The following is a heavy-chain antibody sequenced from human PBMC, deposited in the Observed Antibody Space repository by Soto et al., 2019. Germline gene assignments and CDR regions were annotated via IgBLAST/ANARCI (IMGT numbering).Heavy chain of an antibody. D-gene: IGHD4-4*01. Sequence: QLQLQESGSGLVKPSQTLSLTCAVSGGSISSGGYSCSWIRQPPGKGLEWIGYIYHSGSTYYHPSPKRRVTISVDRSKNQFSLKLSAVTAADTAVYYGARGMTTVTTFYYWGQGTLVTVSS. CDR1: GGSISSGGYS. J-gene: IGHJ4*02. V-gene: IGHV4-30-2*01. CDR2: IYHSGST. CDR3: ARGMTTVTTFYY.